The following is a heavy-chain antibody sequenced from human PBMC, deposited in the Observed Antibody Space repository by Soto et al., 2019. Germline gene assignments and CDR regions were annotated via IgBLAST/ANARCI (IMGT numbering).Heavy chain of an antibody. J-gene: IGHJ6*02. V-gene: IGHV4-39*07. D-gene: IGHD3-9*01. Sequence: PSETLSLTCTVSCGSISDDTYYWGWIRQPPGKGLEWIGSIYYSGTSSYPSLKSRVTISVDTSKNQFSLKLSSVTAADTAVYYCARGFPFNYDILRNRDYYYYGMDVWGQGTTVTVSS. CDR2: IYYSGT. CDR1: CGSISDDTYY. CDR3: ARGFPFNYDILRNRDYYYYGMDV.